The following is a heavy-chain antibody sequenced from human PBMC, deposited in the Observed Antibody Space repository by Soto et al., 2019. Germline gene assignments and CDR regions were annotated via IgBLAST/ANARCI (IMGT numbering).Heavy chain of an antibody. CDR1: GGSISSYY. Sequence: TLSLTCTVSGGSISSYYWSWIRQPPGKGLEWIGYIYYSGSTNYNPSLKSRVTISVDTSKIQFSLKLSSVTAADTAVYYCARDGGYCSSTSCYSYYHYGMDVWGQGTTVTVSS. CDR3: ARDGGYCSSTSCYSYYHYGMDV. J-gene: IGHJ6*02. CDR2: IYYSGST. D-gene: IGHD2-2*01. V-gene: IGHV4-59*01.